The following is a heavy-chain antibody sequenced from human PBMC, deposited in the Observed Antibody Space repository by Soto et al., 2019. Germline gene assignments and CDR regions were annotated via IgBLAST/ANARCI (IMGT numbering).Heavy chain of an antibody. D-gene: IGHD3-10*01. CDR3: ARDSPYGSGSYYYGMDV. V-gene: IGHV4-30-4*01. J-gene: IGHJ6*02. CDR2: IYYSGST. Sequence: QVQLQESGPGLVKPSQTLSLTCTVSGGSISSGDYYWSWIRQPPGKGLEWIGYIYYSGSTYYNPSLKSRVTISVDTSKNQFSLKLSSVTAADTAVYYCARDSPYGSGSYYYGMDVWGQGTTVTVSS. CDR1: GGSISSGDYY.